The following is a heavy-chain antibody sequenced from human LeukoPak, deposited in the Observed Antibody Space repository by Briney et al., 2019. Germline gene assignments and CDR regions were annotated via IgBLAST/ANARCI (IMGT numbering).Heavy chain of an antibody. CDR3: AITPYYYDRSGSPDY. J-gene: IGHJ4*02. V-gene: IGHV4-34*01. Sequence: SETLSLTCAVYGGSSSGYYWSWIRQPPGKGLEWIGEINHSGSTNYNPSLKSRVTISVDTSKNQFSLKLSSVTAADTAVYYCAITPYYYDRSGSPDYWGQGTLVTVSS. CDR1: GGSSSGYY. CDR2: INHSGST. D-gene: IGHD3-22*01.